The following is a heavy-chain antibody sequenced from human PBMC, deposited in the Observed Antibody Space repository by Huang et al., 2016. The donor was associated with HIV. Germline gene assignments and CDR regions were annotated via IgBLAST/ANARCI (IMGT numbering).Heavy chain of an antibody. V-gene: IGHV5-51*01. Sequence: VQLVQSGAEVKKPGESLKISCKGSGYSFSSYWIAWVRQMPGKGLELMGLIFPEDSDTTDSPSFEGQVTISADKSIGTAYLQWSSLKASDTAMYYCARRFSSSSGYFDYWGQGSLVTVSS. CDR2: IFPEDSDT. CDR1: GYSFSSYW. J-gene: IGHJ4*02. CDR3: ARRFSSSSGYFDY. D-gene: IGHD6-6*01.